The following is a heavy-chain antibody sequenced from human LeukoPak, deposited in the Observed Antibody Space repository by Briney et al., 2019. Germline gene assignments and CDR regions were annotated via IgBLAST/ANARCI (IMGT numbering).Heavy chain of an antibody. V-gene: IGHV3-30*18. Sequence: GGSPRLSCAASGLTFNNYGMHWVRQAPGKGLEWVAVISYDGSTKYYADSVKGRFTISRDNSKNTLYLQMNSLRAEDTAVYYCAKGDEYNNGALGGMDVWGQGTTVTVSS. CDR1: GLTFNNYG. CDR3: AKGDEYNNGALGGMDV. D-gene: IGHD5-18*01. J-gene: IGHJ6*02. CDR2: ISYDGSTK.